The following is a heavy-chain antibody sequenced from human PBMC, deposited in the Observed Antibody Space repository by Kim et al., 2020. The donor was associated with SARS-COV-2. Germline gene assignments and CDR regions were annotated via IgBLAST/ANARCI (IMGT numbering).Heavy chain of an antibody. Sequence: YTDSVKGRFTISRNNSKNTLHLQMNSLRAGDTALYYCAKTGGSGWFLDHRGLGTLVTVSS. CDR3: AKTGGSGWFLDH. V-gene: IGHV3-23*01. D-gene: IGHD6-19*01. J-gene: IGHJ4*02.